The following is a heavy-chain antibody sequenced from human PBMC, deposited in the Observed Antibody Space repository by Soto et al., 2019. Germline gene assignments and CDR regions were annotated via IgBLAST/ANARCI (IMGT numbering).Heavy chain of an antibody. D-gene: IGHD1-1*01. CDR1: GDSVSSNSAA. V-gene: IGHV6-1*01. Sequence: SPTLSLPCAISGDSVSSNSAAWNWIRQSPSRGLEWLGRTYYRSKWYNDYAVSVKSRITINPDTSKNQFSLQLNSVTPEDTAVYYCAREGNWNVIYYYYYGMDVWGQGTTVTVS. J-gene: IGHJ6*02. CDR2: TYYRSKWYN. CDR3: AREGNWNVIYYYYYGMDV.